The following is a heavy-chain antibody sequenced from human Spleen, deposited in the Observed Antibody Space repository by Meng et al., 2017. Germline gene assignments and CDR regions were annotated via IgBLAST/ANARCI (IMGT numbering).Heavy chain of an antibody. CDR3: AHRGDNWNYDY. D-gene: IGHD1-7*01. J-gene: IGHJ4*02. Sequence: QITFKYFGPPLVKPTQTLTLTCPVPGFSLSTRGVGVGWIRQPPGKALEWLAVIYWDDDKRYSPSLKRRLTVTKDTSKNQVVLTMTNMDAVDTATYYCAHRGDNWNYDYWGQGTLVTVSS. CDR1: GFSLSTRGVG. CDR2: IYWDDDK. V-gene: IGHV2-5*02.